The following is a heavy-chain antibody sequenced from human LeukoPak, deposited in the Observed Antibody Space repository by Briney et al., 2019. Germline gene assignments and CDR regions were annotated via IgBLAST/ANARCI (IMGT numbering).Heavy chain of an antibody. J-gene: IGHJ5*02. V-gene: IGHV4-34*01. CDR3: ASVVVLAATYAWFDP. Sequence: KPSETLSLTCAVYGGSFSGCYWSWIRHPPRQGLEWIGEINHSGSSNSNPSLKRRVTVSVATSTNQFSLKLSSVTAAAPAVSYCASVVVLAATYAWFDPWRQGTLVTVPT. D-gene: IGHD2-15*01. CDR2: INHSGSS. CDR1: GGSFSGCY.